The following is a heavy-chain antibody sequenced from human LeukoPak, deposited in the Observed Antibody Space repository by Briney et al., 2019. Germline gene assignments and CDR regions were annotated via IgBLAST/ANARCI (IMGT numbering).Heavy chain of an antibody. V-gene: IGHV1-69*04. J-gene: IGHJ4*02. Sequence: SVKVSCKASGGTFSSYAISWVRQAPGQGLEWMGRIIPILGIANYAQKFQGRVTITADKSTSTAYMELSSLRSEGTAVYYCARDVGYSSSSSPRDYWGQGTLVTVSS. CDR1: GGTFSSYA. CDR2: IIPILGIA. D-gene: IGHD6-6*01. CDR3: ARDVGYSSSSSPRDY.